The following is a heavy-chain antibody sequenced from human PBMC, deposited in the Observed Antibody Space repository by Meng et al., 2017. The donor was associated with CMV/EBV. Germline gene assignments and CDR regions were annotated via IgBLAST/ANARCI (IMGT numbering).Heavy chain of an antibody. CDR2: ISSSSSTI. D-gene: IGHD3-22*01. Sequence: GGSLRLSCAASGFTFSSYSMNWVRQAPGKGLEWVSYISSSSSTIYYADSVKGRFTISRDNAKNSLYLQMNSLRAEDTAVYYCARWGFYYDSSGYYYDYYYYYGMDVWGQGTTVTVSS. V-gene: IGHV3-48*04. CDR1: GFTFSSYS. J-gene: IGHJ6*02. CDR3: ARWGFYYDSSGYYYDYYYYYGMDV.